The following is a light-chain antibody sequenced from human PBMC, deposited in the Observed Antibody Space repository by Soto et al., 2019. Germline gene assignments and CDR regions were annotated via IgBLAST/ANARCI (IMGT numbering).Light chain of an antibody. CDR3: SSYAGSNNVI. CDR2: EVT. CDR1: SSDVGGYKY. Sequence: QYALTQPPSASGSPGQSVTISCTGTSSDVGGYKYVSWYQQHPGKAPKLMIYEVTKRPSGVPDRFSGSKSGNTASLTVSGLQAEDEADYFCSSYAGSNNVIFGGGTKVTVL. J-gene: IGLJ2*01. V-gene: IGLV2-8*01.